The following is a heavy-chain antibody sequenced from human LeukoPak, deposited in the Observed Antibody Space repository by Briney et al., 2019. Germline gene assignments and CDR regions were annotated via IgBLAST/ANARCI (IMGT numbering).Heavy chain of an antibody. CDR2: IYYSGST. Sequence: SETLSLTCTVSGGSISSYYWSWIRQPPGKGLEWIGYIYYSGSTNYNPSLKSRVTISVGTSKNQFSLKLSSVTAADTAVYYCARARFLDRRSWFDPWGQGTLVTVSS. CDR1: GGSISSYY. J-gene: IGHJ5*02. V-gene: IGHV4-59*01. CDR3: ARARFLDRRSWFDP. D-gene: IGHD3-3*01.